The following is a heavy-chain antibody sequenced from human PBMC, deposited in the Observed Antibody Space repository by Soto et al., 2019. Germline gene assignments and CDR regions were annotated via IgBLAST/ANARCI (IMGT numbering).Heavy chain of an antibody. CDR1: GYTFTSYY. CDR2: INPNSGGT. Sequence: ASVKVSCKASGYTFTSYYMHWVRQAPGQGLEWMGWINPNSGGTNYAQKFQGWVTMTRDTSISTAYMELSRLRSDDTAVYYCAREEGIAAAGMDIYYGMDVWGQGTTVTVSS. J-gene: IGHJ6*02. CDR3: AREEGIAAAGMDIYYGMDV. D-gene: IGHD6-13*01. V-gene: IGHV1-2*04.